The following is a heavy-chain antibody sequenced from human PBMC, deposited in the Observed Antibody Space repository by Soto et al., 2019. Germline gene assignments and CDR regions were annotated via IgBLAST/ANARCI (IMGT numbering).Heavy chain of an antibody. V-gene: IGHV5-10-1*01. D-gene: IGHD1-26*01. CDR3: ARELVGANYYYYYGMDV. J-gene: IGHJ6*02. Sequence: GESLKISCKGSGYSFTSYWISWVRQMPGKGLEWMGRIDPSDSYTNYSPSFQGHVTISADKSISTAYLQWSSLKASDTTMYYCARELVGANYYYYYGMDVWAKGPRSPSP. CDR2: IDPSDSYT. CDR1: GYSFTSYW.